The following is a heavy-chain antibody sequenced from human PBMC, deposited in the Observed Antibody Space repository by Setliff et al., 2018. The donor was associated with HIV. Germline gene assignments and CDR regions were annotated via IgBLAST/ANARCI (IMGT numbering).Heavy chain of an antibody. Sequence: GGSLRLSCAASGFTFSGYGFHWVRQAPGKGLEWVAVISYDGSYKYYADSVKGRFTISRDNSKNTLYVQMNSLRADDTAVYYCAKGPGYSSSWYYFNYWGQGTLVTVSS. D-gene: IGHD6-13*01. V-gene: IGHV3-30*19. J-gene: IGHJ4*02. CDR3: AKGPGYSSSWYYFNY. CDR1: GFTFSGYG. CDR2: ISYDGSYK.